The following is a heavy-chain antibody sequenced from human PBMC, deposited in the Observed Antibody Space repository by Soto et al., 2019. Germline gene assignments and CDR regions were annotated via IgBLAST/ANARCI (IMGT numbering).Heavy chain of an antibody. CDR1: GYTLNTYY. CDR3: ARGGHIAVVTASFDY. Sequence: QVQLVQSGAEVKKPGASVKVSCKPSGYTLNTYYLHWVRQAPGQGLEWMGIIHPSGGGSTYAQKFRGRVTRTRETSTSTVFMELSSLRSADTAVYYCARGGHIAVVTASFDYWGQGTLVTVSS. J-gene: IGHJ4*02. CDR2: IHPSGGGS. V-gene: IGHV1-46*02. D-gene: IGHD2-21*02.